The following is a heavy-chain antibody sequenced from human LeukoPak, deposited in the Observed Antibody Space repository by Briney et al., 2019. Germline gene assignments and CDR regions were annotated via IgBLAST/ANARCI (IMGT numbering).Heavy chain of an antibody. J-gene: IGHJ3*02. CDR3: ARASPLGMNAFDI. V-gene: IGHV1-2*02. CDR1: GYTFTGYY. Sequence: ASVKVSCKASGYTFTGYYMHWVRQAPGQGLEWMGWINPNSGGTNYAQKFQGRVTMTRDTSISTAYMELSRLRSDDTAVYYCARASPLGMNAFDIWGQGTMVTVS. CDR2: INPNSGGT.